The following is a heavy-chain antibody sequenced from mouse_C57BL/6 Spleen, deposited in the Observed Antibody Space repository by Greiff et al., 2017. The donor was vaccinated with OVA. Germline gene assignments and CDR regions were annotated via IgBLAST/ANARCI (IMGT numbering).Heavy chain of an antibody. CDR2: IRSKSNNYAT. CDR1: GFSFNTYA. D-gene: IGHD5-5*01. Sequence: EVQVVESGGGLVQPKGSLKLSCAASGFSFNTYAMNWVRQAPGKGLEWVARIRSKSNNYATYYADSVKDRFTISRDDSESMLYLQMNNLKTEDTAMYYCVRKGIYLYAMDYWGQGTSVTVSS. V-gene: IGHV10-1*01. CDR3: VRKGIYLYAMDY. J-gene: IGHJ4*01.